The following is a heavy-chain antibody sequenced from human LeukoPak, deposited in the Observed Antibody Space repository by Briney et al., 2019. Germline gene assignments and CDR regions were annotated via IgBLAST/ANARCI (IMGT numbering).Heavy chain of an antibody. CDR2: IYTSGST. J-gene: IGHJ2*01. CDR3: AREPVQYQLLSWCYFDL. CDR1: GGSISSYY. D-gene: IGHD2-2*01. Sequence: SETLSLTCTVSGGSISSYYWSWLRQPAGKGLEWIGRIYTSGSTNYNPSLKSRVTMSVDTSKNQFSLKLSSVTAADTAVYYCAREPVQYQLLSWCYFDLWGRGTLVTVSS. V-gene: IGHV4-4*07.